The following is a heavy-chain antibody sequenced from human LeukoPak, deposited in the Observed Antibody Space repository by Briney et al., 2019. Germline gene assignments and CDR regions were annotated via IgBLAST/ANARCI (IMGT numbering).Heavy chain of an antibody. CDR2: ISAYNGNT. J-gene: IGHJ5*02. D-gene: IGHD4-11*01. CDR3: ARAPPILSPPENSNYDH. Sequence: GASVKVSCKASGYTFTSYGISWVRQAPGQGLEWMGWISAYNGNTNYAQKLQGRVTMTTDTSTSTAYMELRSLRSDDTAVYYCARAPPILSPPENSNYDHWGQGTLVTVSS. V-gene: IGHV1-18*01. CDR1: GYTFTSYG.